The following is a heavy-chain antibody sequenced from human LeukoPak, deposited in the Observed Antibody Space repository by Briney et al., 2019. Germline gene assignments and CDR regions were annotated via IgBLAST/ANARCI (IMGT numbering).Heavy chain of an antibody. Sequence: SETLSLTCTVSGYSISSGYYWGWLRQPPGKGLEWIGSIYHSGSTYYNPSLKSRVTISVDTSKNQFSLKLSSVTSTDTAVYYCARGARNDFWSGYGHWFDPWGQGTLVTVSS. CDR1: GYSISSGYY. V-gene: IGHV4-38-2*02. D-gene: IGHD3-3*01. CDR2: IYHSGST. CDR3: ARGARNDFWSGYGHWFDP. J-gene: IGHJ5*02.